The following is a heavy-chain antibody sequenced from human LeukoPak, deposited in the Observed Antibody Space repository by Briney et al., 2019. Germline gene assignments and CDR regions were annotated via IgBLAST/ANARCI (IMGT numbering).Heavy chain of an antibody. CDR1: GGSISSSSYY. CDR3: ASNIVGATNFDY. CDR2: IYYSGPT. J-gene: IGHJ4*02. Sequence: SETLSLTCTVSGGSISSSSYYWGWIRQPPGKGLEWIGSIYYSGPTYYNPSLKSQVTISVDTSKNQFSLKLSSVTAADTAVYCCASNIVGATNFDYWGQGTLVTVSS. V-gene: IGHV4-39*01. D-gene: IGHD1-26*01.